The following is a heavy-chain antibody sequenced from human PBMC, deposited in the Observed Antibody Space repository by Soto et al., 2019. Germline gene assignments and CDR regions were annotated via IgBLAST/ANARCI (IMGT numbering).Heavy chain of an antibody. V-gene: IGHV3-11*06. J-gene: IGHJ4*02. Sequence: EGSLRLSCAASGFTFSDYYMSWIRQAPGKGLEWVSYISSSSSYTNYADSVKGRFTISRDNAKNSLYLHMTSLRAEDTAVYYCERCPRYSYEYYFDYLGQGT. D-gene: IGHD5-18*01. CDR1: GFTFSDYY. CDR3: ERCPRYSYEYYFDY. CDR2: ISSSSSYT.